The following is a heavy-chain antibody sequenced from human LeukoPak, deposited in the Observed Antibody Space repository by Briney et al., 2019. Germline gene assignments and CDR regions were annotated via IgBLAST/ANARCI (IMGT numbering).Heavy chain of an antibody. V-gene: IGHV3-53*01. CDR1: GFTVSNNY. J-gene: IGHJ4*02. CDR2: INSGGTT. CDR3: ARLDSKGNYFDF. Sequence: GGSLRLSCAASGFTVSNNYMTWVRQAPGKGLEWVSFINSGGTTYYADSVKGRFTISRDSSRNMLYLQMNSLRAEDTAVYDCARLDSKGNYFDFWGQGTLVTVSS. D-gene: IGHD3-22*01.